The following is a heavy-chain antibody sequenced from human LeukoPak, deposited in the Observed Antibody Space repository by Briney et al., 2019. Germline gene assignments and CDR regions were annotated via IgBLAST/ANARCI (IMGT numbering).Heavy chain of an antibody. CDR2: IRYDGSNK. Sequence: PGGSLRLSCAASGFTFSTYGMHWVRQAPGKGLEWVAFIRYDGSNKYYADSVKGRFTISRDNSKNTLYLQMNSLRAEDTAVYYCYGLTKSYYYYYMDVWGKGTTVTISS. V-gene: IGHV3-30*02. CDR1: GFTFSTYG. CDR3: YGLTKSYYYYYMDV. J-gene: IGHJ6*03. D-gene: IGHD4/OR15-4a*01.